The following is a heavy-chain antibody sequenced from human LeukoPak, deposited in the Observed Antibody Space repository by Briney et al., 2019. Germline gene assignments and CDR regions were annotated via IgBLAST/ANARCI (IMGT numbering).Heavy chain of an antibody. CDR1: GYTFTSYY. Sequence: ASVKVSCKASGYTFTSYYMHWVRQAPGQGLEWMGIINPSGGSTSYAQKFQGRVTMTRDTSTSTVYMELSSLRSEDTAVYYCARVPDIVVVVAANRLGYDYWGQGTLVTVSS. J-gene: IGHJ4*02. V-gene: IGHV1-46*01. CDR3: ARVPDIVVVVAANRLGYDY. CDR2: INPSGGST. D-gene: IGHD2-15*01.